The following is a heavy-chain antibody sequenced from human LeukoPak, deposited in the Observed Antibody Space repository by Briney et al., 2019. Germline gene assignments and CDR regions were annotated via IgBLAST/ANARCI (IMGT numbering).Heavy chain of an antibody. CDR2: INHSGST. CDR3: ARGGVVVPAAVDY. V-gene: IGHV4-34*01. Sequence: SETLSLTCAVYGGSFGGYYWSWIRQPPGKGLEWIGEINHSGSTNYNPSLKSRVTISVDTSKNQFSLKLSSVTAADTAVYYCARGGVVVPAAVDYWGQGTLVTVSS. D-gene: IGHD2-2*01. J-gene: IGHJ4*02. CDR1: GGSFGGYY.